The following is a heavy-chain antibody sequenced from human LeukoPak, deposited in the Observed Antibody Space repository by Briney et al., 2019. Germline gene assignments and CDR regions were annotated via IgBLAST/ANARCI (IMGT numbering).Heavy chain of an antibody. Sequence: PSETLSLTCTVSGGSISGHYWTWVRQPPGKGLEWIGQIHYSGRPDYNPSLKSRVTISVDTSKNQLSLKVTSVTGADTAVYYCARFGVDYDMDVWGQGTTVTVSS. D-gene: IGHD3-16*01. CDR3: ARFGVDYDMDV. CDR1: GGSISGHY. V-gene: IGHV4-59*11. CDR2: IHYSGRP. J-gene: IGHJ6*02.